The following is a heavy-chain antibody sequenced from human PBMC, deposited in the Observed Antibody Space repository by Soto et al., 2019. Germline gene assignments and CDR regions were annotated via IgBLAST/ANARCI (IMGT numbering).Heavy chain of an antibody. CDR3: ARDRLPRAARPDLEFDY. V-gene: IGHV3-23*01. Sequence: PGGSLRLSCAASGFTFSSYAMSWVRQAPGKGLEWVSAISGSGGSTYYADSVKGRFTISRDNSKNTLYLQMNSLRAEDTAVYYCARDRLPRAARPDLEFDYWGQGTLVTVSS. CDR2: ISGSGGST. J-gene: IGHJ4*02. D-gene: IGHD6-6*01. CDR1: GFTFSSYA.